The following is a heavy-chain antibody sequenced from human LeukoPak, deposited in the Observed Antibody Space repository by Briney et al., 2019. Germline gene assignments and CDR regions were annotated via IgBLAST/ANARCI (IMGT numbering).Heavy chain of an antibody. CDR1: GFTFSSYS. CDR2: ISSSSSYI. J-gene: IGHJ6*02. CDR3: ARELGSGYYYYGMDV. D-gene: IGHD3-10*01. Sequence: PGGSLRLSRAASGFTFSSYSMNWVRQAPGKGLEWVSSISSSSSYIYYADSVKGRFTISRDNAKNSLYLQMNSLRAEDTAVHYCARELGSGYYYYGMDVWGQGTTVTVSS. V-gene: IGHV3-21*01.